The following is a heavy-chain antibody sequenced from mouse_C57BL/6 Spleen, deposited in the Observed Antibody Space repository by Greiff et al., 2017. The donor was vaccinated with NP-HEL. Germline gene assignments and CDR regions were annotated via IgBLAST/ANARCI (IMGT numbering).Heavy chain of an antibody. CDR2: INPGSGGT. J-gene: IGHJ3*01. V-gene: IGHV1-54*01. Sequence: VQLVESGAELVRPGTSVKVSCKASGYAFTNYLIEWVKQRPGQGLEWIGVINPGSGGTNYNEKFKGKATLTADKSSSTAYMQLSSLTSEDSAVYFCARSNYSTFAYWGQGTLVTVSA. D-gene: IGHD2-5*01. CDR3: ARSNYSTFAY. CDR1: GYAFTNYL.